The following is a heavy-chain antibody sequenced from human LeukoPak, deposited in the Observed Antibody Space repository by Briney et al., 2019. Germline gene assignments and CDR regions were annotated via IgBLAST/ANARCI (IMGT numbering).Heavy chain of an antibody. V-gene: IGHV4-59*01. CDR2: IYYSGGT. CDR3: VRVLDEDVDYGDYVPWFDP. D-gene: IGHD4-17*01. J-gene: IGHJ5*02. Sequence: SETLSLTRTVSGASISTYYWSWIRQPPGKGLEWIGYIYYSGGTKYNPALQSRGSISVDTSKNQFSLKLSSVTAADTAIYYCVRVLDEDVDYGDYVPWFDPWGQGTLVTVSS. CDR1: GASISTYY.